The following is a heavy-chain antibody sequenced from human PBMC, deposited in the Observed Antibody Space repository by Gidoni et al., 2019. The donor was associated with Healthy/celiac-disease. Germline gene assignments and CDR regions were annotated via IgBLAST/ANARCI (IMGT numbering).Heavy chain of an antibody. CDR2: IWYDGSNK. V-gene: IGHV3-33*01. Sequence: QVQLVESGGGVVQPGRSLSLSCAASGFTFSSYGMHWVCQAPGKGLEWVAVIWYDGSNKYYADSVKGRFTISRDNSKNTLYLQMNSLRAEDTAVYYCARANRYGDYKVPYNYGMDVWGQGTTVTVSS. CDR3: ARANRYGDYKVPYNYGMDV. J-gene: IGHJ6*02. D-gene: IGHD4-17*01. CDR1: GFTFSSYG.